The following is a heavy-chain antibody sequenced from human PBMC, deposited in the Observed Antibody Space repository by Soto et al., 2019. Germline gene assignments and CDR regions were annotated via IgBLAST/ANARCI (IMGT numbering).Heavy chain of an antibody. V-gene: IGHV4-34*01. J-gene: IGHJ4*02. D-gene: IGHD3-10*01. CDR2: INHSGST. CDR1: GGSFSGYY. Sequence: SETLSLTCAVYGGSFSGYYWSWIRQPPGKGLEWIGEINHSGSTNYNPSLKSRVTISVDTSKNQFSLKLSSVTAADTAVYYCARDLELLWFGELGAYWGQGTLVTVSS. CDR3: ARDLELLWFGELGAY.